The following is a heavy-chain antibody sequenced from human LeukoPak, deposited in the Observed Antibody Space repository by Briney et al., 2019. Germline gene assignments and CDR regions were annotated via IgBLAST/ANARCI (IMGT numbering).Heavy chain of an antibody. Sequence: ASVKVSCKASGYTFTSYYMHWVRQAPGQGLEWMGIINPSGGSTSYAQKFQGRVTMTRDTSTSTVYMELSSLRSEDTAVCYCARGLTMIVVAAYYFDYWGQGTLVTVSS. J-gene: IGHJ4*02. CDR1: GYTFTSYY. V-gene: IGHV1-46*01. CDR3: ARGLTMIVVAAYYFDY. D-gene: IGHD3-22*01. CDR2: INPSGGST.